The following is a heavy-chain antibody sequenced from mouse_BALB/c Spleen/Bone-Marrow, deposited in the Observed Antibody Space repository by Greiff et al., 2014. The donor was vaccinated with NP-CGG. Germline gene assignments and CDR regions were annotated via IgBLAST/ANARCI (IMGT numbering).Heavy chain of an antibody. D-gene: IGHD3-2*01. V-gene: IGHV1-63*02. CDR1: GYTFTNYW. CDR2: IYPGGGYT. Sequence: QVQLQQPGAELVRPGTSVKMSCKAAGYTFTNYWIGWIKQRPGHGLEWIGDIYPGGGYTSYNEKFQGKATLTADTSSSTAYMQLSSLTSEDSAIFYCAIRGDISGYGFAYWGQGTLVTVSA. CDR3: AIRGDISGYGFAY. J-gene: IGHJ3*01.